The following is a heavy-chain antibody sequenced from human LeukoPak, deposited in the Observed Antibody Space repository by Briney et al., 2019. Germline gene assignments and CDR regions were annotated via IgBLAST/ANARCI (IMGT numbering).Heavy chain of an antibody. Sequence: KYSETLSLTCTVSGGSISSSSYYWGWIRQPPGKGLEWIGSIYYSGSTYYNPSLKSRVTISVDTSKNQFSLKLSSVTAADTAVYYCARVEAGSVAVAGRGVEYWGQGTLVTVSS. J-gene: IGHJ4*02. CDR2: IYYSGST. CDR1: GGSISSSSYY. D-gene: IGHD6-19*01. V-gene: IGHV4-39*07. CDR3: ARVEAGSVAVAGRGVEY.